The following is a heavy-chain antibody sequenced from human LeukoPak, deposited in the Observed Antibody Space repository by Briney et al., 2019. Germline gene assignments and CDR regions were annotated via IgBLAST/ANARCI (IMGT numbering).Heavy chain of an antibody. Sequence: ASVKVSCKASGGTFSSYAISWVRQAPGQGLEWVGWISGYNGDTNYAQKLQDRVTMTTDTSTSTAYMELRSLRSDDTAVYYCARDPSNTSGWKTWFDPWGQGTLVTVSS. CDR1: GGTFSSYA. D-gene: IGHD6-19*01. CDR3: ARDPSNTSGWKTWFDP. CDR2: ISGYNGDT. V-gene: IGHV1-18*01. J-gene: IGHJ5*02.